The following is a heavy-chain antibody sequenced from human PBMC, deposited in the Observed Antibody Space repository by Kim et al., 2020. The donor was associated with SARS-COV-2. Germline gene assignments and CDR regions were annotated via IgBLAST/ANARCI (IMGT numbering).Heavy chain of an antibody. Sequence: NPSLKSRVTISVDTSKNQFSLKLSSVTAADTAVYYCVLLWFGELLYPFDPWGQGTLVTVSS. V-gene: IGHV4-39*01. J-gene: IGHJ5*02. D-gene: IGHD3-10*01. CDR3: VLLWFGELLYPFDP.